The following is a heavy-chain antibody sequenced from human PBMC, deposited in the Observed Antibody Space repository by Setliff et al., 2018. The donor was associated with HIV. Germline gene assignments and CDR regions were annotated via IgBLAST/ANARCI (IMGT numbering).Heavy chain of an antibody. J-gene: IGHJ4*02. Sequence: PSETLSLTCTVSGGSISSGDYYWSWIRQPPGKGLEWIGHIYYSGTTYYNPSLKSRVTIFADTSKNQFSLKMISLSAADSAMYYCATLGSCPNSRCPNYWGQGTLVTVSS. CDR3: ATLGSCPNSRCPNY. V-gene: IGHV4-30-4*01. D-gene: IGHD2-15*01. CDR2: IYYSGTT. CDR1: GGSISSGDYY.